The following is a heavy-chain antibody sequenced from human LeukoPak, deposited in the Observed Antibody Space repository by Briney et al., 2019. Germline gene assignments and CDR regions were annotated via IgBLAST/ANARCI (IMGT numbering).Heavy chain of an antibody. CDR1: GGTFSSYA. CDR2: IIPIFGTA. Sequence: SSVKVSCKASGGTFSSYAISWVRQAPGQGLEWMGGIIPIFGTANYAQKFQGRVTITADESTSTAYMELSSLRSEDTAVYYCASPPATVTTFPYYFDYWGQGTLVTVSS. D-gene: IGHD4-17*01. J-gene: IGHJ4*02. CDR3: ASPPATVTTFPYYFDY. V-gene: IGHV1-69*13.